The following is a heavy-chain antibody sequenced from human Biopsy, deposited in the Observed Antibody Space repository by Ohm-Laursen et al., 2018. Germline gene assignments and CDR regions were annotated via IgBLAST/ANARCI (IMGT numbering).Heavy chain of an antibody. CDR2: IYSGGNT. J-gene: IGHJ4*02. CDR1: GYSIIPSGPEN. V-gene: IGHV4-61*01. Sequence: GTLSLTCPLFGYSIIPSGPENWSWIRQPPGQGLQYIGFIYSGGNTNYNPSLRSRVTMSVDTSKNQFSLRLNSVTAADTAVYYCATFRASWDTTQGGDYWGQGTLVTVSS. CDR3: ATFRASWDTTQGGDY. D-gene: IGHD1-26*01.